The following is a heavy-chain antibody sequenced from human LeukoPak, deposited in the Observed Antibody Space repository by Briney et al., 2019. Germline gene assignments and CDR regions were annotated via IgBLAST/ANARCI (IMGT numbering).Heavy chain of an antibody. CDR3: ARDIELST. V-gene: IGHV3-23*01. CDR1: GFNFADSA. Sequence: GGSLRLSCATSGFNFADSAMSWVRQTPRKGLEWVSLISFNGRNTYYGDSVKGRFTISRDNSKDTVYLQMNSLRAEDTAIFYCARDIELSTWGPGTMVTVSS. J-gene: IGHJ3*01. D-gene: IGHD5-12*01. CDR2: ISFNGRNT.